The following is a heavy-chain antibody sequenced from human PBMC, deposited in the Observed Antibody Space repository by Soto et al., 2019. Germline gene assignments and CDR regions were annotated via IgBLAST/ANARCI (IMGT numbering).Heavy chain of an antibody. CDR3: AKGGRYCSGDSCPLDY. D-gene: IGHD2-15*01. CDR1: GFTFDDYA. CDR2: ISSNSGSI. J-gene: IGHJ4*02. V-gene: IGHV3-9*01. Sequence: EVQLVESGGGLVQPGRSLRLSCAASGFTFDDYAMHWVRQAPGKGLEWVSGISSNSGSIAYADSVKGRFTISRDNAKNSLYLQMNSLRPEDTALYYCAKGGRYCSGDSCPLDYWGQGTLVTVSS.